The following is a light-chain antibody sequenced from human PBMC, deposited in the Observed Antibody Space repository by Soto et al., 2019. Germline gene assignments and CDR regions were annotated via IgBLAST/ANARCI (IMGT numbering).Light chain of an antibody. J-gene: IGKJ1*01. CDR1: QSLNRNY. V-gene: IGKV3-20*01. CDR2: GAF. CDR3: QQYESSPPT. Sequence: EVVLTQSPGTLSLSPGERATLSCRASQSLNRNYLAWYQRKPGQPPRLLMYGAFNRATDIPARFSGSVSGTDFTLTITRLGPEDFAVYYCQQYESSPPTFGQGTKVEF.